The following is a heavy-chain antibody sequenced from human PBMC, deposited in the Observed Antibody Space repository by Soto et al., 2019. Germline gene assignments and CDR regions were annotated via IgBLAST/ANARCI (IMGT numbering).Heavy chain of an antibody. Sequence: QITLKESGPTLVKPTQTLTLTCTFSGFSLSTSGVGVGWIRQPPGKALEWLALIYWNDDKRYSPSLKSRLTIPKDTSKNQVVLTMTNMDPVDTATYYCAHRRSPRYYFDYWGQGTLVTVSS. J-gene: IGHJ4*02. D-gene: IGHD3-3*01. CDR3: AHRRSPRYYFDY. CDR1: GFSLSTSGVG. V-gene: IGHV2-5*01. CDR2: IYWNDDK.